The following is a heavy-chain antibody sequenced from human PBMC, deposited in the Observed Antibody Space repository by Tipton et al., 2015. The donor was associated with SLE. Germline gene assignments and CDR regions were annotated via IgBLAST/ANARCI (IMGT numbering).Heavy chain of an antibody. V-gene: IGHV3-48*01. Sequence: QLVQSGGDLVQTGGSLRLSCAASGFTFSSYFMNWVRQAPGKGLEWVSYISSSSTIYYADSVKGRFTISRDNAKNSLYLQMNSLSAEDTAVYYCARMAVTGRGFEYWGQGTLVTVS. D-gene: IGHD2-21*02. CDR2: ISSSSTI. CDR3: ARMAVTGRGFEY. J-gene: IGHJ4*02. CDR1: GFTFSSYF.